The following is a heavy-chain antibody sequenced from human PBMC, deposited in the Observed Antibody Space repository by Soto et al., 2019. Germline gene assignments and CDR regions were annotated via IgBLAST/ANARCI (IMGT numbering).Heavy chain of an antibody. D-gene: IGHD5-12*01. J-gene: IGHJ4*02. CDR2: IYYSGST. CDR1: GGSISSGGYY. CDR3: ARDRIVATTYVFDY. V-gene: IGHV4-31*03. Sequence: PSDTLSLTCTVSGGSISSGGYYWSWIRQHPGKGLEWIGYIYYSGSTYYNPSLKSRVTISVDTSKNQFSLKLSSVTAADTAVYYCARDRIVATTYVFDYWGQGTLVTVSS.